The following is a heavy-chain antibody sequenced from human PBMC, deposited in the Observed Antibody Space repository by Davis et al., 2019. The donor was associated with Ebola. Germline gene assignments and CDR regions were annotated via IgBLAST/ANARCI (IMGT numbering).Heavy chain of an antibody. V-gene: IGHV4-30-4*08. D-gene: IGHD1-1*01. J-gene: IGHJ5*02. Sequence: PSETLSLTCSVSGDSINTGNYYWIWVRQPPGKGLEWIGHVYYTGSTHYNPSLKSRLTMSIDKSKNQFFLQLSSVTVADTAVYYCARNTTTSGWFDPWGQGTQVIVSS. CDR3: ARNTTTSGWFDP. CDR2: VYYTGST. CDR1: GDSINTGNYY.